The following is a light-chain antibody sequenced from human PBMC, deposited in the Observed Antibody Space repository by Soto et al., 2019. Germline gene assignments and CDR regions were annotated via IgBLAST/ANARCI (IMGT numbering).Light chain of an antibody. CDR3: QQRSDWPPT. J-gene: IGKJ1*01. CDR1: QSVSSH. V-gene: IGKV3-11*01. Sequence: EIVLTQSPATLSLSPGERATLSCRASQSVSSHLAWYQRKPGQTPRLLIYDASSRATGIPARFSGSGSGTDFTLTISILEPEDFAVYYCQQRSDWPPTFGQGTKVDIK. CDR2: DAS.